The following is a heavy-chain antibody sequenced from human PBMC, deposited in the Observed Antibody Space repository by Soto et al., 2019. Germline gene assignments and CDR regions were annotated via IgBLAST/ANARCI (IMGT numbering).Heavy chain of an antibody. D-gene: IGHD2-15*01. J-gene: IGHJ4*02. CDR1: GASINSYY. CDR2: IYYSGRT. V-gene: IGHV4-59*01. Sequence: QVQLQESGPGLVKPSETLSLTCTVSGASINSYYWSWILQPPGKGLEWIGYIYYSGRTNYSPSLKSRVTISVDTSRNQFSLKLSSVTAADTAVYYCAASRGYCSGGSCYAWVFDSWGQGTLVTVSS. CDR3: AASRGYCSGGSCYAWVFDS.